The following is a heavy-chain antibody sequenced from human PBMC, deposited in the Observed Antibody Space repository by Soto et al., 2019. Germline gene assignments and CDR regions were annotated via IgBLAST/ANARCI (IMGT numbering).Heavy chain of an antibody. CDR2: ISYDGNDK. V-gene: IGHV3-30*03. Sequence: QVQLVESGGGVVRPGRSLRLSCVASEFSFSAYGMHWVRLAPGKGLQWVAVISYDGNDKYYADSVKGRFTISRDDSKNTLYLQMNSLRGENTPFYSGRRRKPLPPGNYYNYIEVWGKGTT. CDR3: RRRKPLPPGNYYNYIEV. CDR1: EFSFSAYG. J-gene: IGHJ6*03.